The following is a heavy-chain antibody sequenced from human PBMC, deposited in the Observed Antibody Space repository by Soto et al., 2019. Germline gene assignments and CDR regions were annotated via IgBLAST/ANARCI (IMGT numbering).Heavy chain of an antibody. CDR2: INPSGGST. CDR1: GYSFTTYY. V-gene: IGHV1-46*01. CDR3: ARNDKSGLDY. Sequence: QVQLVQSGAEVKKPGASVKVSCKASGYSFTTYYMHWVRQAPGQGLEWMGMINPSGGSTSYAQKFQGRVTMTRDTSTSTVYMELSSLRSEDTDVYYCARNDKSGLDYWGQGTLVTVSS. J-gene: IGHJ4*02. D-gene: IGHD1-1*01.